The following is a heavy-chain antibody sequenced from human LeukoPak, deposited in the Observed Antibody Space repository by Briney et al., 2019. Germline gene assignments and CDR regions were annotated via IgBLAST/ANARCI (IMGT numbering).Heavy chain of an antibody. Sequence: GGSLRLSCAASGFTFSDCAMSWVRQAPGTGLEWVSTISGSGGSTYYVDSVKGRFTISRDNSKNTFFLQMNNLRPEDTAVYYCAKLHNLNCDYWGLGTLVTVSS. V-gene: IGHV3-23*01. CDR2: ISGSGGST. CDR1: GFTFSDCA. D-gene: IGHD1-14*01. CDR3: AKLHNLNCDY. J-gene: IGHJ4*02.